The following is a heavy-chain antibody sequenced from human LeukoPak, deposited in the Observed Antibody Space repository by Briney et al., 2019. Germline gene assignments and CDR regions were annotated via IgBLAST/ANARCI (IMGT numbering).Heavy chain of an antibody. CDR2: ISGSGGST. Sequence: PGGSLRLSCAASGFTFSGFVISWVRQAPGKGPQWVADISGSGGSTYYADSVKGRFSVSRDNSKNTLDLQMNSLRAEDTAVYYCAKGSYSSYYHYYYMDVWGKGTTVTVSS. D-gene: IGHD6-13*01. J-gene: IGHJ6*03. CDR1: GFTFSGFV. CDR3: AKGSYSSYYHYYYMDV. V-gene: IGHV3-23*01.